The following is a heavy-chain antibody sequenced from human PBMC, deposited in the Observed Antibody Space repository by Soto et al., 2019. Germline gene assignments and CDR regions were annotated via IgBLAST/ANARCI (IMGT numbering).Heavy chain of an antibody. CDR1: GFTFSTYG. V-gene: IGHV3-30*02. J-gene: IGHJ3*02. CDR3: AKEFQWELHASDI. CDR2: MGNDGITT. Sequence: GGSLRLSCAASGFTFSTYGMHWVRQAPGKGLEWVAVMGNDGITTFYADYVKGRFTISRDNSKNTLFLQMNSLRADDTAVYYCAKEFQWELHASDIWGQGTMGTAS. D-gene: IGHD1-26*01.